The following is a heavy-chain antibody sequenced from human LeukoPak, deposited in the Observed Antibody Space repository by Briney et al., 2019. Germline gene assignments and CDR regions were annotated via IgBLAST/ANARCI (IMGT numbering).Heavy chain of an antibody. J-gene: IGHJ5*02. Sequence: GASVKVSCKASGYTFTSYGISWVRQAPGQGLEWMGWMNPNSGNTGYAQKFQGRVTMTRNTSISTAYMELSSLRSEDTAVYYCARSQRIAARPGGLDPWGQGTLVTVSS. CDR3: ARSQRIAARPGGLDP. V-gene: IGHV1-8*02. D-gene: IGHD6-6*01. CDR2: MNPNSGNT. CDR1: GYTFTSYG.